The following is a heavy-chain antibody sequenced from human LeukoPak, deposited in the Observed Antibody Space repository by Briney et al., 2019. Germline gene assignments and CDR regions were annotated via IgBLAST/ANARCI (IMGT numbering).Heavy chain of an antibody. CDR1: GGSINSGGYS. CDR3: ARDREQEPTYDY. CDR2: IYHSGST. J-gene: IGHJ4*02. V-gene: IGHV4-30-2*01. Sequence: PSETLSLTCAVSGGSINSGGYSWSWIRQPPGKGLEWIGYIYHSGSTYYSPSLKSRVTISLDRPKNQFSLKLSSVTAADTAVYYCARDREQEPTYDYWGRGTLVTVSS. D-gene: IGHD6-13*01.